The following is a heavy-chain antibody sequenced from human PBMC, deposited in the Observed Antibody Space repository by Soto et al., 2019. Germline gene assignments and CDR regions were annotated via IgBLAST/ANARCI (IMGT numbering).Heavy chain of an antibody. CDR3: ARGGSGWFKGKMGGTDDDY. CDR2: IYYSGST. V-gene: IGHV4-39*01. J-gene: IGHJ4*02. D-gene: IGHD6-19*01. CDR1: GGSISISSYY. Sequence: PSETLSLTCTVSGGSISISSYYWGWIRQPPGKGLEWIGSIYYSGSTYYNPSLKSRVTISVDTSKNQFSLKLSSVTAADTAVYYCARGGSGWFKGKMGGTDDDYWGQGTLVTVSS.